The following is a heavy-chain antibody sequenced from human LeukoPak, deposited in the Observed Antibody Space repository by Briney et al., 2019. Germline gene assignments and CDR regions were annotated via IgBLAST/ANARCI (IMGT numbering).Heavy chain of an antibody. Sequence: ASVKVSCKASGYTFTGHFMHWVRQAPGQGLEWMGWINPNSGGTNSAQKFQGRVSMTRDTSISTVYMELSSLRSDDTAVYYCTRGERLTLNHYDSSGYDYLEDYWGQGTLVTVSS. CDR1: GYTFTGHF. CDR3: TRGERLTLNHYDSSGYDYLEDY. V-gene: IGHV1-2*02. J-gene: IGHJ4*02. D-gene: IGHD3-22*01. CDR2: INPNSGGT.